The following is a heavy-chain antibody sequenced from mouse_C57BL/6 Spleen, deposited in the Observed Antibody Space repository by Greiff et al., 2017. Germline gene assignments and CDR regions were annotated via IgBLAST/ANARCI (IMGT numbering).Heavy chain of an antibody. CDR3: ARIDSSGYRFAY. J-gene: IGHJ3*01. V-gene: IGHV8-12*01. CDR2: IYWDDDK. CDR1: GFSLSTSGMG. D-gene: IGHD3-2*02. Sequence: VKLMESGPGILQSSQTLSLTCSFSGFSLSTSGMGVSWIRQPSGKGLEWLAHIYWDDDKRYNPSLKRRLTISNDTSRNQVFLKITSVDTADTATYYCARIDSSGYRFAYWGQGTLVTVSA.